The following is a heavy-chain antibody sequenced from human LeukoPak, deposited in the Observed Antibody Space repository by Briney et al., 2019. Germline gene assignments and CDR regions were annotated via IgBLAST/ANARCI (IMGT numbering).Heavy chain of an antibody. CDR1: GGSFSGYY. J-gene: IGHJ4*02. CDR3: ARGGRITMVRGFNY. CDR2: INHSGST. V-gene: IGHV4-34*01. D-gene: IGHD3-10*01. Sequence: SETLSLTCAVYGGSFSGYYWSWIRQPPGKGLGWIGEINHSGSTNYNPSLKSRVTISVDTSKNKFSLKLSSVTAADTAVYYCARGGRITMVRGFNYWGQGTLVTVSS.